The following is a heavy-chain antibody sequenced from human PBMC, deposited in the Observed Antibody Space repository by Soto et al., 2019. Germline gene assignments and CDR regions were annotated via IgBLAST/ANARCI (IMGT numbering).Heavy chain of an antibody. D-gene: IGHD1-20*01. Sequence: ASVKVCCKASGYSFIHYRIIWVRQAPGQRPQWVGTVRHSNGQQRFAEKLQGRVTITRDTSTKVAYVELRSLKAEDTDVYYCARMFFYDTRGYNGILGGFDVWGQGTQVTVSS. J-gene: IGHJ3*01. CDR2: VRHSNGQQ. V-gene: IGHV1-18*04. CDR3: ARMFFYDTRGYNGILGGFDV. CDR1: GYSFIHYR.